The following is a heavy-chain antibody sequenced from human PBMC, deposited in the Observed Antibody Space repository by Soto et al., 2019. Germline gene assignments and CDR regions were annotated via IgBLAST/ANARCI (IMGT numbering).Heavy chain of an antibody. V-gene: IGHV4-31*03. J-gene: IGHJ4*02. Sequence: SATLSLTCTFSGGSISSGGYYWILIRQHPGQGLEWIGYIYYSGSTYYNPSLKSRVTISVDTSKNQFSLKLSSVTAADTAVYYCERDRPTGYHDRSGRGLYFDYCGQGTLV. CDR3: ERDRPTGYHDRSGRGLYFDY. CDR1: GGSISSGGYY. D-gene: IGHD3-22*01. CDR2: IYYSGST.